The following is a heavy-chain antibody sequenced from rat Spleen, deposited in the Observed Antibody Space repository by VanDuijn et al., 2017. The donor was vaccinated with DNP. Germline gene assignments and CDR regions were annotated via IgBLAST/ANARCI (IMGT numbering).Heavy chain of an antibody. D-gene: IGHD5-1*01. CDR2: ITTAGGHA. Sequence: EVQLVESGGGLVQPGRSLKLSCAASEFTFSRSDVAWVRQAPARGLEWVASITTAGGHAYYRDSVKGRFTISRDNAKNTLYLQMNSLRSEDTATYYCARGSGTYYWYFDFWGPGTMVTVSS. CDR1: EFTFSRSD. V-gene: IGHV5S13*01. J-gene: IGHJ1*01. CDR3: ARGSGTYYWYFDF.